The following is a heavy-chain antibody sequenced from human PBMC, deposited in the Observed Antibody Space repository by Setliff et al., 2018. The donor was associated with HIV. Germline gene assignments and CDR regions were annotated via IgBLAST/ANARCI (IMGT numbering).Heavy chain of an antibody. J-gene: IGHJ4*02. V-gene: IGHV3-48*03. Sequence: GGSLRLSCAASGLIFSSYEMNWVRQAPGKGLEWISFIGGHGSIIHYADSVKGRFTISRDNAKNSVYLQMHSLRVEDTAVYYCASVPWGHSSLIIDHWGQGTPVTVSS. D-gene: IGHD3-16*01. CDR2: IGGHGSII. CDR3: ASVPWGHSSLIIDH. CDR1: GLIFSSYE.